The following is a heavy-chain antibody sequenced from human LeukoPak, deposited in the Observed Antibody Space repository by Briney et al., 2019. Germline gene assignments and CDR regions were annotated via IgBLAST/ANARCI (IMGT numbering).Heavy chain of an antibody. CDR3: ARCTFQRSPSPFDI. V-gene: IGHV3-48*01. CDR2: ISSSSSTI. J-gene: IGHJ3*02. Sequence: GGSLRLSCAASGFTFSSYSMNWVRQAPGKGLEWVSYISSSSSTIYYADSVKGRFTISRDNAKNSLYLQMNSLRAEDTAVYYCARCTFQRSPSPFDIWGQGTMVTVSS. CDR1: GFTFSSYS. D-gene: IGHD2/OR15-2a*01.